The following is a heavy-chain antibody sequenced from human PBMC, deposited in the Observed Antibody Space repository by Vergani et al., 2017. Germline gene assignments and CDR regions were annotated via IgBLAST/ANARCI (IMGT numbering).Heavy chain of an antibody. CDR3: ARGCGSTSCYKRGEDWFDP. D-gene: IGHD2-2*02. V-gene: IGHV1-46*01. CDR2: INPSGGST. CDR1: GYTFTSYY. J-gene: IGHJ5*02. Sequence: VQLVQSGAEVKKPGASVNVSCQASGYTFTSYYIHWVRQAPGQGLEWMGIINPSGGSTNYAQKFQGRVTMTRDTSTSTVFMELSSLRSEDTAVYYCARGCGSTSCYKRGEDWFDPWGQGTLVTVSS.